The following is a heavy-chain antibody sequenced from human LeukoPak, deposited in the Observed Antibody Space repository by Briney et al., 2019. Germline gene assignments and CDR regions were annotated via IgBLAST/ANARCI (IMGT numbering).Heavy chain of an antibody. CDR1: GGAFSGDN. CDR2: INHSGST. D-gene: IGHD6-13*01. Sequence: SETLSLTCAVYGGAFSGDNWSWIRQPPGKGLEWIGEINHSGSTNYNPYLKSRVTISVDTSKNQFSPKLSSVTAADTAVYYCARGSSWYYFDYWGQGTLGTVSS. V-gene: IGHV4-34*01. J-gene: IGHJ4*02. CDR3: ARGSSWYYFDY.